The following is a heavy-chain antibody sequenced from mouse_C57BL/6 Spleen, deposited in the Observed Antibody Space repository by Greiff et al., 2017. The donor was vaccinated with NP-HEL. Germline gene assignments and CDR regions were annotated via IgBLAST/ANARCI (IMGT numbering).Heavy chain of an antibody. CDR1: GYTFTSYW. Sequence: QVQLQQPGAELVMPGASVKLSCKASGYTFTSYWMHWVKQRPGQGLEWIGEIDPSDSYTNYNQKFKGKSTLTVDKSSSTAYMQFSSLTSEDSAVYYCSRGGIYDGYPYYFDYWGQGTTLTVSS. CDR2: IDPSDSYT. V-gene: IGHV1-69*01. CDR3: SRGGIYDGYPYYFDY. D-gene: IGHD2-3*01. J-gene: IGHJ2*01.